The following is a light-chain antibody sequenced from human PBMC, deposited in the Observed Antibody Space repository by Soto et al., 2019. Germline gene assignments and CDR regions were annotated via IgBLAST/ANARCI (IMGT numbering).Light chain of an antibody. CDR2: GAS. J-gene: IGKJ2*01. V-gene: IGKV3-15*01. CDR1: ETVRTN. Sequence: IVMTQSPATLSVSPGERVTLSCRASETVRTNLAWFQQKPGQTPRLLIFGASTRATGIPTRFTGSGSETEFTLTSGSLHSEDLAVYYCQQYYNWHPYTFGQGTKLEIK. CDR3: QQYYNWHPYT.